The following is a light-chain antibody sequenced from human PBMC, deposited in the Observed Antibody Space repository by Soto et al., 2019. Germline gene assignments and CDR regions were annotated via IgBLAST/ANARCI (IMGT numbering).Light chain of an antibody. CDR2: GVS. J-gene: IGKJ1*01. CDR3: QKYGRT. Sequence: EMVWTQAPGTLSLAPGERATLSGSASQSVSSSYLAWYQQNPGQAPRHLIYGVSRRATGIPDRFSGSGSGTDFTLTISSLEPEEFAVYCCQKYGRTFGQGTKVEI. V-gene: IGKV3-20*01. CDR1: QSVSSSY.